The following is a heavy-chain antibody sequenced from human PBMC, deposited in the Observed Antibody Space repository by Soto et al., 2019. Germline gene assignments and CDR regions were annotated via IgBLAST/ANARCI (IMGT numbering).Heavy chain of an antibody. V-gene: IGHV3-30*19. CDR1: GFTFRSYV. D-gene: IGHD3-16*01. CDR3: ARWGTTGGLEV. J-gene: IGHJ1*01. Sequence: QVQLVESGGGVVQPGTSLRVSCVGSGFTFRSYVIHWVRQAPGKGLEWVALTSYDGSDKYYDDSVRGRFTISRDNSRNTVDLGMDSLGVEETALYYWARWGTTGGLEVWGQGTLVSVSS. CDR2: TSYDGSDK.